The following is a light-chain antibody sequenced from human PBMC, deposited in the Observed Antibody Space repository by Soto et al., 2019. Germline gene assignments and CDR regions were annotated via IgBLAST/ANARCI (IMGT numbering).Light chain of an antibody. V-gene: IGKV1-5*01. CDR3: QQYNSYPGT. CDR1: QSISNW. CDR2: DVS. J-gene: IGKJ1*01. Sequence: DIQMTQSPSTLSASVGDRVTITCRASQSISNWLAWYQQKPGKAPKLLIYDVSRLESGVPSRFSGSGSGTEVTLTISSLQPDDFAPYYCQQYNSYPGTFGQGTKVEIK.